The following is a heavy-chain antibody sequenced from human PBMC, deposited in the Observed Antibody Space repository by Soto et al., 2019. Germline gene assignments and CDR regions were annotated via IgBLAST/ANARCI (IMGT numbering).Heavy chain of an antibody. Sequence: QVQLVESGGGVVQPGRSLRLSCAASGFTFSSYGMHWVHQAPGKGLEWVAVISYDGINKYYADSVKGRFTISRDNSKNTLYLQMHSLIAEDTAVYYCAKSVYNWSDGFFAYWGRGTLVTVSS. D-gene: IGHD1-1*01. CDR2: ISYDGINK. V-gene: IGHV3-30*18. J-gene: IGHJ4*02. CDR1: GFTFSSYG. CDR3: AKSVYNWSDGFFAY.